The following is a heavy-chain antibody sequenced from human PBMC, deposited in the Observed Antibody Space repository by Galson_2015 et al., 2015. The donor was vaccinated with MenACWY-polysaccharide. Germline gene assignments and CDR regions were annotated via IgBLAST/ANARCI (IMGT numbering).Heavy chain of an antibody. CDR2: ISFDGSNK. V-gene: IGHV3-30-3*01. J-gene: IGHJ6*02. Sequence: SLRLSCAASGFTISRYAMHWVRQAPGKGLEWVAVISFDGSNKYYADSVKGRFTISKDNSKNTLYLQMNSLRAEDMAVYYCARGRHWGYHYYAMDVWGQGTTVTVSS. D-gene: IGHD7-27*01. CDR1: GFTISRYA. CDR3: ARGRHWGYHYYAMDV.